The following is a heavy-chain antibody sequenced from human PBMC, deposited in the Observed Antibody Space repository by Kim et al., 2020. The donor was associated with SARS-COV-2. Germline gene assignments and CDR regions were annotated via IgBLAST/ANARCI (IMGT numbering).Heavy chain of an antibody. J-gene: IGHJ6*03. CDR3: ARDPRTYYYMDV. CDR1: GFTFSSYA. V-gene: IGHV3-30-3*01. CDR2: ISYDGSNK. Sequence: GGSLRLSCAASGFTFSSYAMHWVRQAPGKGLEWVAVISYDGSNKYYADSVKGRFTISRDNSKNTLYLQMNSLRAEDTAVYYCARDPRTYYYMDVWGKGTT.